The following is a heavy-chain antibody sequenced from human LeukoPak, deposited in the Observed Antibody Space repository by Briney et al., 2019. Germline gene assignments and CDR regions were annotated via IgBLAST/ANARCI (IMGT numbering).Heavy chain of an antibody. V-gene: IGHV3-9*01. CDR3: AKDIASVGVAAAVFDY. J-gene: IGHJ4*02. D-gene: IGHD6-25*01. CDR2: ISWNSGSI. Sequence: PGGSLRLSCAASGFTFDDYAMHWVRQAPGKGLEWVSGISWNSGSIGYADSVKGRFTISRDNARNSLYLQMNSLRAEDTALYYCAKDIASVGVAAAVFDYWGQGTLVTVSS. CDR1: GFTFDDYA.